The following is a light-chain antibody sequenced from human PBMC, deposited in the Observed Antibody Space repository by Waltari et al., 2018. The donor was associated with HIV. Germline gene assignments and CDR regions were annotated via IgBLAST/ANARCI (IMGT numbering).Light chain of an antibody. J-gene: IGLJ2*01. CDR1: SSNIGAGYE. Sequence: QSVLTLPPSVSGAPGPRVTISCTGGSSNIGAGYEVHWYQQLPGTAPKLLIYGNTNRPSGVPDRFSGSKSGTSASLAITGLQAEDESDYYCQSYDSSLSGVVFGGGTKLTVL. V-gene: IGLV1-40*01. CDR3: QSYDSSLSGVV. CDR2: GNT.